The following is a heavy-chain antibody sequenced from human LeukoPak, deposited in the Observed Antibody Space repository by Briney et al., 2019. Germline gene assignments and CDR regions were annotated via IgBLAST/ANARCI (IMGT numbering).Heavy chain of an antibody. J-gene: IGHJ4*02. CDR3: GRVIAGAIDY. CDR1: GFTFSGHS. V-gene: IGHV3-7*01. CDR2: INLDGSER. Sequence: GGSLRLPCAASGFTFSGHSMTWVRQAPGKGLEWVANINLDGSERFYVDFVKGRFTISRDNADNSMYLQMNSLRAEDTAVYYCGRVIAGAIDYWGQGTLVTVSS. D-gene: IGHD6-13*01.